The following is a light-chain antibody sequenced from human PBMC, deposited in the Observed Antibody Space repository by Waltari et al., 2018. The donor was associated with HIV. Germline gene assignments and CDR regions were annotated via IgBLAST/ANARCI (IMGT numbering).Light chain of an antibody. Sequence: TQPPSVSVSSGHTISVTCTGDKLADKYPSWYQKKPGQPPLLLVYQGSRRPSGIPERFSASRSANTATLTIRGAQPVDEAEYFCQAWDANSVIFGGGTALSVL. CDR1: KLADKY. V-gene: IGLV3-1*01. CDR2: QGS. J-gene: IGLJ2*01. CDR3: QAWDANSVI.